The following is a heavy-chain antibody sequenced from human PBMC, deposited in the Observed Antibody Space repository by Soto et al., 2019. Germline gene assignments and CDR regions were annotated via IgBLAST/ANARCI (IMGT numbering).Heavy chain of an antibody. CDR3: AREDCSSTSCYYDFDC. Sequence: QVQLVQSGAEVKKPGSSVKVSCKASGGTFSSYTINWVRQAPGQGLEWMGRIIPILGITNYAQKFQGRVTITADKSTSTAYMELSRLRSEDTAVYYCAREDCSSTSCYYDFDCWGQGTLVTVSS. CDR2: IIPILGIT. V-gene: IGHV1-69*08. J-gene: IGHJ4*02. CDR1: GGTFSSYT. D-gene: IGHD2-2*01.